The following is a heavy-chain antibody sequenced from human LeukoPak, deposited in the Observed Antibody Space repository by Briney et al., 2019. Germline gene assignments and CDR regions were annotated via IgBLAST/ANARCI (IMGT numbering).Heavy chain of an antibody. J-gene: IGHJ4*02. CDR3: AKDRWAAMVSGLFDY. V-gene: IGHV3-30*18. Sequence: GRSLRLSCAASGFTFSSYGMHWVRQAPGKGLEWVAVISYDGSNKYYADSVEGRFTISRDNSKNTLYLQMNSLRAEDTAVYYCAKDRWAAMVSGLFDYWGQGTLVTVSS. CDR1: GFTFSSYG. D-gene: IGHD5-18*01. CDR2: ISYDGSNK.